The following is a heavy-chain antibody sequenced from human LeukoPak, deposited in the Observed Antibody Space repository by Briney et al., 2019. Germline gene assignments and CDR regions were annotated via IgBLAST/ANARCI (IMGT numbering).Heavy chain of an antibody. CDR2: IYGNSGGT. CDR1: GYTFTAHY. D-gene: IGHD2-8*01. Sequence: ASVKVSCKASGYTFTAHYIHWVRQAPGQGLEWMGWIYGNSGGTKYAQKFQGRVTMTRDTSINTVYMELSRLTSDDTAVYFCARDPPGNGDFDYWGQGTLVTVSS. CDR3: ARDPPGNGDFDY. J-gene: IGHJ4*02. V-gene: IGHV1-2*02.